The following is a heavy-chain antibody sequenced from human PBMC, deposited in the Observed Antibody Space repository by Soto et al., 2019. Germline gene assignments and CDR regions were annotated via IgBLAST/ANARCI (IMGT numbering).Heavy chain of an antibody. D-gene: IGHD5-12*01. CDR2: IIPIFGTA. CDR3: ARDSSSGYSGYENGS. V-gene: IGHV1-69*01. J-gene: IGHJ5*02. Sequence: QVQLVQSGAEVKKPGSSVKVSCKASGGTFSSYAISWVRQAPGQGLEWMGGIIPIFGTANYAQKFQGRVSITADESTSTAHMELSSQRSEDTAVYYCARDSSSGYSGYENGSWGQGTLVTVSS. CDR1: GGTFSSYA.